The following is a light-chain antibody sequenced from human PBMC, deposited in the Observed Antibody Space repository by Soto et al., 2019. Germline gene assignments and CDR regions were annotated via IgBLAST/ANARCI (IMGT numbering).Light chain of an antibody. CDR3: QQADSFPLT. CDR2: AAS. V-gene: IGKV1-12*01. Sequence: DIQMTQSPSSVSASVGYRVTITCRASQGIVSWLVWYQQKPGKAPKLLMNAASNLQSGVPSRFRSSGSGTDFTLTISSLQPEDFATYYCQQADSFPLTFGGGTKVEIK. J-gene: IGKJ4*01. CDR1: QGIVSW.